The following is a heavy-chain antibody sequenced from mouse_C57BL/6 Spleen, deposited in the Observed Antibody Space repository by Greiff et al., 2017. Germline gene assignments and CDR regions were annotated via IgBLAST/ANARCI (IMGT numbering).Heavy chain of an antibody. V-gene: IGHV1-61*01. CDR1: GYTFTSYW. D-gene: IGHD2-4*01. Sequence: VQLQQPGAELVRPGSSVKLFCKASGYTFTSYWMDWVKQRPGQGLEWIGNIYPSDSETHYNQKFKDKATLTVDKSSSTAYMQLSSLTSEDSAVYYCARRGYDSPFAYWGQGTLVTVSA. CDR2: IYPSDSET. J-gene: IGHJ3*01. CDR3: ARRGYDSPFAY.